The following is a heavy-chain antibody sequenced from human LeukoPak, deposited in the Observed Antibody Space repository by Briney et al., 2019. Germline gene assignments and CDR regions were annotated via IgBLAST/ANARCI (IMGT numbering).Heavy chain of an antibody. J-gene: IGHJ4*02. V-gene: IGHV3-23*01. CDR1: GITLSNYG. CDR3: AKRGVVIRVILVGFHKEAYYFDS. D-gene: IGHD3-22*01. CDR2: ISESGGRT. Sequence: PGGSLRLSCAVSGITLSNYGMSSVRQAPGKGLEWVAGISESGGRTNYADSVKGRFTISRDNPKNTLYLQMNSLRAEDTAVYFCAKRGVVIRVILVGFHKEAYYFDSWGQGALVTVSS.